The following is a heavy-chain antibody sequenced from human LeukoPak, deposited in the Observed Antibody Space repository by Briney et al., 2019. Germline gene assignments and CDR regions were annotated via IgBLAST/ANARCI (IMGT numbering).Heavy chain of an antibody. CDR2: ISSSGSTI. CDR3: AREGGRGSSFDY. Sequence: GGSLRLSCAASGFTFSSYEMNWVRQAPGKGLEWASYISSSGSTIYYADSVKGRFTISRDNAKNSLYLQMNSLRAEDTAVYYCAREGGRGSSFDYWGQGTLVTVSS. J-gene: IGHJ4*02. V-gene: IGHV3-48*03. CDR1: GFTFSSYE. D-gene: IGHD1-26*01.